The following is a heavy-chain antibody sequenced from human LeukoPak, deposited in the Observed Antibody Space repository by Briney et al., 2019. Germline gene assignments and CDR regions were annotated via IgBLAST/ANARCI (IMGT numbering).Heavy chain of an antibody. Sequence: GGSLRLSCAASGFTFYDYTMSWVRQAPGKGLEWVALISCDGDNTYYADSVKGRFTISRDNSKNSLYLQMNSLRTEDTALYYCAKGNSIAVSAFFDYWGQGTLVTVSS. CDR2: ISCDGDNT. J-gene: IGHJ4*02. V-gene: IGHV3-43*01. CDR3: AKGNSIAVSAFFDY. D-gene: IGHD6-19*01. CDR1: GFTFYDYT.